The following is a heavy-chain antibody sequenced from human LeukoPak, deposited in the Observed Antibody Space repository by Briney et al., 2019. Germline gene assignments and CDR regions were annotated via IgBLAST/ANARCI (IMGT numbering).Heavy chain of an antibody. J-gene: IGHJ3*02. CDR1: GFTFSNYA. D-gene: IGHD4-17*01. Sequence: GGSLRLSCAASGFTFSNYAMSWVRQAPGKGLEWVSAISGSGDNTYYADSVKGRFTVSRDNSKNTLYVQMNSLRAEDTAVYYCARGDPTVTTTGSGGLDIWGQGTMVTVSS. CDR2: ISGSGDNT. CDR3: ARGDPTVTTTGSGGLDI. V-gene: IGHV3-23*01.